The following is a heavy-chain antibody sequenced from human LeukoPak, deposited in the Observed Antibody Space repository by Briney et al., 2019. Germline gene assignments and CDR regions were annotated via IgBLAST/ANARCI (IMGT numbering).Heavy chain of an antibody. CDR3: VRGAEIMAFLY. V-gene: IGHV4-34*01. J-gene: IGHJ4*02. CDR1: GASFSGYH. D-gene: IGHD2-8*01. Sequence: PSETLSLTCAVSGASFSGYHWRWIRQPPGRGLEWIGEINHRGSTNYNASLKSRVTISVDTSKNQSSLKLSSVTAADTAVYYCVRGAEIMAFLYWGQGTLVTVSS. CDR2: INHRGST.